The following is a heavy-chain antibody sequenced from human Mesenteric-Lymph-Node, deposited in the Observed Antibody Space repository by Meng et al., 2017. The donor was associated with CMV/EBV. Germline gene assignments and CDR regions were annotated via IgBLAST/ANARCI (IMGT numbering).Heavy chain of an antibody. V-gene: IGHV3-30*02. J-gene: IGHJ6*02. CDR2: IRTDTINK. Sequence: GESLKISCAASGFSFGSYAMYWVRQAPGKGLEWVALIRTDTINKYYADSVKGRFTISRDNSKNTLYLQMNSLTAADTAVYYCAKDLALGMDVWGQGTTVTVSS. CDR1: GFSFGSYA. CDR3: AKDLALGMDV. D-gene: IGHD5-12*01.